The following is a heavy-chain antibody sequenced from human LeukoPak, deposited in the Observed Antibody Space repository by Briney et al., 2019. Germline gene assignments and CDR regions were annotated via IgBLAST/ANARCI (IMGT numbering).Heavy chain of an antibody. CDR2: IKSDGGST. CDR1: GFTFSSYW. Sequence: PGGSLRLSCAASGFTFSSYWMHWVRQGPGKGLVWVSRIKSDGGSTTYADSVKGRFTTSRDNAKNTLYLQMNSLRAEDTAVYYCAREGEYSDYDSLDSWGQGTLVTVSS. V-gene: IGHV3-74*01. J-gene: IGHJ4*02. CDR3: AREGEYSDYDSLDS. D-gene: IGHD5-12*01.